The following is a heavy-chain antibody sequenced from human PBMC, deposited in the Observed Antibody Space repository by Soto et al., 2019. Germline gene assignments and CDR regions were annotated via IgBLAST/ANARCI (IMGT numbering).Heavy chain of an antibody. J-gene: IGHJ4*02. CDR3: AMPGALVATIPTGY. CDR1: GYTFTGYG. D-gene: IGHD5-12*01. CDR2: ISAYNGNT. V-gene: IGHV1-18*04. Sequence: ASVKVSCKASGYTFTGYGISWVRQAPGQGLEWMGWISAYNGNTNYAQKLQGRVTMTTDTSTSTAYMELRSLRSDDTAVYYCAMPGALVATIPTGYWGQGTLVTVSS.